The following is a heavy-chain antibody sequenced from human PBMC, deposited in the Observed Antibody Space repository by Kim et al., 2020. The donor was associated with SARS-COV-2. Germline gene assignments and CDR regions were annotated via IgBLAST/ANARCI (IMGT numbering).Heavy chain of an antibody. J-gene: IGHJ6*02. V-gene: IGHV3-48*02. D-gene: IGHD2-2*01. CDR3: ARGIVVVPAANRRYYYYGMDV. CDR1: GFTFSSYS. CDR2: ISSSSSTI. Sequence: GGSLRLSCAASGFTFSSYSMNWVRQAPGKGLEWVSYISSSSSTIYYADSVKGRFTISRDNAKNSLYLQMNSLRDEDTAVYYCARGIVVVPAANRRYYYYGMDVWGQGTTVTVSS.